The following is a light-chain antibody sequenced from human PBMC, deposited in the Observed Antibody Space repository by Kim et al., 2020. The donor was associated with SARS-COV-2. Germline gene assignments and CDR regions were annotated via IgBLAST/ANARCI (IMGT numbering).Light chain of an antibody. CDR1: QSLLFSSNNKDY. CDR2: WAS. V-gene: IGKV4-1*01. CDR3: QQYYSPRPIT. J-gene: IGKJ5*01. Sequence: DIAMTQSPDSLAVSLGERATINCKSSQSLLFSSNNKDYLAWYQQKPGQPPKLLIYWASTRASGVPDRFSGSGSRTDFTLTISSLQAEDVAVYYCQQYYSPRPITFGQGTRLEIK.